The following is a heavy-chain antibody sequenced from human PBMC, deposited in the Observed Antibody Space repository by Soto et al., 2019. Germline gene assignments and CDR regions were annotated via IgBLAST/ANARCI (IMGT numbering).Heavy chain of an antibody. J-gene: IGHJ5*02. V-gene: IGHV4-30-4*08. CDR2: IYYSGST. Sequence: SETLSLTCTVSGGSISSYYWSWIRRPPGKGLEWIGYIYYSGSTYYNPSLKSRVTISVDTSKNQFSLKLSSVTAADTAVYYCARDRNSWFDPWGQGTLVTVSS. D-gene: IGHD1-7*01. CDR1: GGSISSYY. CDR3: ARDRNSWFDP.